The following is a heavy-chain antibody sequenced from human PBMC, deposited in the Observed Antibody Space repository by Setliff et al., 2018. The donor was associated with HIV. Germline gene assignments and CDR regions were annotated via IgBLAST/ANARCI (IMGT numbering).Heavy chain of an antibody. J-gene: IGHJ6*02. V-gene: IGHV3-7*05. CDR1: GFLFHTYW. CDR3: ARVQVTDYYYYYGMDV. CDR2: IKEDGSEK. D-gene: IGHD5-18*01. Sequence: QPGGSLRLSCAASGFLFHTYWMSWVRQAPGKGLEWVANIKEDGSEKYYVDSVKGRFTISRDNAENSLYLQMNSLTAEDTAVYYCARVQVTDYYYYYGMDVWGQGTTVTVSS.